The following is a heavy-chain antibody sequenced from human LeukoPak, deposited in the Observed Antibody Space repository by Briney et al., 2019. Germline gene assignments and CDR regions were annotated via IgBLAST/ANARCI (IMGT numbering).Heavy chain of an antibody. V-gene: IGHV3-23*01. Sequence: SGGSLRLSCAASGFTFSSYAMSWVRQAPGKGLEWVSAISGSGESTYYTDSVRGRFTISRDNSKNTLYLQMNSLRAEDTAVYYCARVLGGLQSGFDYWGQGTLVTVSS. J-gene: IGHJ4*02. D-gene: IGHD5-24*01. CDR2: ISGSGEST. CDR1: GFTFSSYA. CDR3: ARVLGGLQSGFDY.